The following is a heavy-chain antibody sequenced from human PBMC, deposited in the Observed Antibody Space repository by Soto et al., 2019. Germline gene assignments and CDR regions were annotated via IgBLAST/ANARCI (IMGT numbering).Heavy chain of an antibody. CDR1: GFTFSNYW. Sequence: EVQLVESGGGLVQPGGSLRLSCAASGFTFSNYWMSWVRQAPGKGLEWVANIKQDGSEKYYVDSVKGRFTISRDNAKNSLYLQMNSLRAEDTAVYYCARAGGLLYADYWGQGTLVTVSS. CDR3: ARAGGLLYADY. CDR2: IKQDGSEK. J-gene: IGHJ4*02. V-gene: IGHV3-7*01. D-gene: IGHD5-12*01.